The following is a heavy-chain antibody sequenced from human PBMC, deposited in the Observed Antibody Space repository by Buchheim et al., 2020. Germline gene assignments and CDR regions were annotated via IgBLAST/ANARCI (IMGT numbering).Heavy chain of an antibody. J-gene: IGHJ6*02. CDR2: IWYDGSNK. V-gene: IGHV3-33*01. CDR3: ARDGPRGIAAAGTGFGMDV. D-gene: IGHD6-13*01. CDR1: GFTFSSYG. Sequence: QVQLVESGGGVVQPGRSLRLSCAASGFTFSSYGMHWVRQAPGKGLEWVAVIWYDGSNKYYADSVKGRFTISRDNSKNKLYLQMNSLRAEDTAVYYCARDGPRGIAAAGTGFGMDVWGQGTT.